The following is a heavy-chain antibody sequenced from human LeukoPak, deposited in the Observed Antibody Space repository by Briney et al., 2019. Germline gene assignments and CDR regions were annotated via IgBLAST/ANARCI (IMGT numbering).Heavy chain of an antibody. V-gene: IGHV3-30*03. CDR3: ARPQTGYAFDY. CDR2: ISYDGSNS. Sequence: GGSLRLSCAASGFTFSGHAMVWVRQGPGKGLEWVSFISYDGSNSVHADSVMGRFTISRDNSKNTVDLQINSLRDEDTAVYYCARPQTGYAFDYWGQGTLVTVSS. CDR1: GFTFSGHA. D-gene: IGHD1-14*01. J-gene: IGHJ4*02.